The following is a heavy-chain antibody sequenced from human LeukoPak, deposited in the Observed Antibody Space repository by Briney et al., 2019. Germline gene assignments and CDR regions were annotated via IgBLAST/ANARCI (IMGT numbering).Heavy chain of an antibody. D-gene: IGHD2-15*01. Sequence: SVKVSCKASGGTFSSYAISWVRQAPGQGLEWMGGIIPIFGTANYAQKFQGRVTITADESTSTAYMELSSLRSEDTAVFYCAREQADCSGGSCYGVLDYWGQGTLVTVSS. CDR1: GGTFSSYA. V-gene: IGHV1-69*13. J-gene: IGHJ4*02. CDR3: AREQADCSGGSCYGVLDY. CDR2: IIPIFGTA.